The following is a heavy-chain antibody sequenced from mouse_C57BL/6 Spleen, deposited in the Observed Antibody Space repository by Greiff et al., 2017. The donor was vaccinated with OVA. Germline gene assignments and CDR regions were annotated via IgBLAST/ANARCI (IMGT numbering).Heavy chain of an antibody. CDR3: ARSGYYGSLYYFDY. Sequence: VQLQQSGAELVRPGTSVKMSCKASGYTFTNYWIGWAKQRPGHGLEWIGDIYPGGGYTNYNEKFKGKATLTADKSSSTAYMQFSSLTSEDSAIYYCARSGYYGSLYYFDYWGQGTTLTVSS. CDR2: IYPGGGYT. D-gene: IGHD1-1*01. J-gene: IGHJ2*01. V-gene: IGHV1-63*01. CDR1: GYTFTNYW.